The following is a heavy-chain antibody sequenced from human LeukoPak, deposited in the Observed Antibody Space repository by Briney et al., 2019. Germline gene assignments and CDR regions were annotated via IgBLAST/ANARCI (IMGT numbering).Heavy chain of an antibody. CDR3: ARVDIVATIGHDY. J-gene: IGHJ4*02. CDR2: IYSGGST. V-gene: IGHV3-53*01. Sequence: GGTLRLSCAASGFTVSSNYMSWVRQAPGKGLEWVSVIYSGGSTYYADSVKGRFTISRDNAKNSLYLQMNSLRAEDTAVYYCARVDIVATIGHDYWGQGTLVTVSS. CDR1: GFTVSSNY. D-gene: IGHD5-12*01.